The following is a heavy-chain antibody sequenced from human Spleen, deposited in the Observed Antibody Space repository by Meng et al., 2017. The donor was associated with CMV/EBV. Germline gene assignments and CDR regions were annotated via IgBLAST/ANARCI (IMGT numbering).Heavy chain of an antibody. CDR1: GFPFSNYM. J-gene: IGHJ4*02. D-gene: IGHD3-10*01. V-gene: IGHV1-69*02. CDR2: VILIPDIA. Sequence: QVHLVQSGAEVKKPGASVKGSCRASGFPFSNYMLSWVRQAPGQGLEWMGRVILIPDIANYAQKFQGRVTITADKSTDTTYMELSGLRAEDTAVYYCARGPYNYGDYYFDYWGQGTLVTVSS. CDR3: ARGPYNYGDYYFDY.